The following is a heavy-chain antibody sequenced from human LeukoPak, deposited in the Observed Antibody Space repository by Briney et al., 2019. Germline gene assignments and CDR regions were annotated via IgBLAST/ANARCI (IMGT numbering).Heavy chain of an antibody. V-gene: IGHV1-18*01. Sequence: ASVKVSCKASGYTFTSYGMTWVRQAPGQGLEWVGWIRPYTGDTNYAQTLQGRFTMTTDKSTNTLYMHMRSLRSDDTAMYYCERGTYGEVSFDFGGEGTMLTVSS. CDR2: IRPYTGDT. CDR3: ERGTYGEVSFDF. J-gene: IGHJ3*01. D-gene: IGHD4-17*01. CDR1: GYTFTSYG.